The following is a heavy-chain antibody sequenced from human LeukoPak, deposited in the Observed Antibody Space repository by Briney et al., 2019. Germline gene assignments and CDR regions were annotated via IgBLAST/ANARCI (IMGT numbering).Heavy chain of an antibody. J-gene: IGHJ5*02. CDR1: GGSISSYY. D-gene: IGHD5-24*01. Sequence: PSETLSLTCTVSGGSISSYYWSWIRQPPGKGLEWIGYIYYSGSTNCNPSLKSRVTISVDTSKNQFSLKLSSVTAADTAVYYCARHGVATMRRFDPRGQGTLVTVSS. CDR3: ARHGVATMRRFDP. V-gene: IGHV4-59*08. CDR2: IYYSGST.